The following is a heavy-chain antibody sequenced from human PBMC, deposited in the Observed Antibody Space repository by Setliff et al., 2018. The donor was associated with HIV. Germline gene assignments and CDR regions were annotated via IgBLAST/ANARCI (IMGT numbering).Heavy chain of an antibody. CDR3: ARWVYNSAWSLDY. D-gene: IGHD6-19*01. J-gene: IGHJ4*02. CDR1: GGSISSGGYY. V-gene: IGHV4-31*03. Sequence: LSLTCTVSGGSISSGGYYWSWIRQHPGKGLEWIGYIHYSGSTYFNPSLKSRVTISLDTSKNQFSLKVSSMTAADTAVYYCARWVYNSAWSLDYWGQGTLVTVSS. CDR2: IHYSGST.